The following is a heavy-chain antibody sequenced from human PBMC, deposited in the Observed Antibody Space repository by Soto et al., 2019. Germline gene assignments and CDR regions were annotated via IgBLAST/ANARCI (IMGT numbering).Heavy chain of an antibody. CDR2: ISYDGRQK. CDR1: RFTFSRYA. J-gene: IGHJ4*02. Sequence: QVQLVESGGGVVQPGRSLRLSCAASRFTFSRYAMYWVRQAPGKGLEWVAVISYDGRQKHYVDSVKGRFTISRDESDNTLYLQMSSLRPEDTAVYYCAKDAYFDTYYFDHWGQGTLVTVSS. V-gene: IGHV3-30*04. CDR3: AKDAYFDTYYFDH. D-gene: IGHD3-22*01.